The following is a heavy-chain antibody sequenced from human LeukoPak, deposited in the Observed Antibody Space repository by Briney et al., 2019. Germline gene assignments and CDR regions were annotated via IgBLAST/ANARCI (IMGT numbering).Heavy chain of an antibody. J-gene: IGHJ4*02. Sequence: PSETLSLTCAVYGGSFSGNYWTLIRQTPGRGLEWIGESSPTGDITGYNPSLKGRATISVDSSKKKFSLKLTSVTAADTGVYYCARVPDFIARPCDSWGPGTLVTVSS. D-gene: IGHD2-21*01. CDR1: GGSFSGNY. CDR2: SSPTGDIT. CDR3: ARVPDFIARPCDS. V-gene: IGHV4-34*01.